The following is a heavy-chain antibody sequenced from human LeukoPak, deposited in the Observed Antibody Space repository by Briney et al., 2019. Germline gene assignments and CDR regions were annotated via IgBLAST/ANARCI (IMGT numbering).Heavy chain of an antibody. CDR2: IYYSGST. CDR3: ARGRYSSSWYAY. Sequence: TSESLSLTCTVSGGSISSSSYYWGWIRQPPGKGLEWIGSIYYSGSTYYNPSLKSRVTISVDTSKNQFSLKLSSVTAADTAVYYCARGRYSSSWYAYWGQGTLVTVSS. CDR1: GGSISSSSYY. J-gene: IGHJ4*02. D-gene: IGHD6-13*01. V-gene: IGHV4-39*01.